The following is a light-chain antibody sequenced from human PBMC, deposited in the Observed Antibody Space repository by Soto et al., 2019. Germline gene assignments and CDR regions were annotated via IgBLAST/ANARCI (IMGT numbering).Light chain of an antibody. CDR1: SSDVGGYNY. Sequence: QSALTQPRSVSGSPGXSXXXXXTGTSSDVGGYNYVSWYQQHPGKAPKLMIYDVSKRPSGVPDRFSGSKSGNTASLTISGLQAEDEADYYCCSYAGSYSYVFGTGTKLTVL. CDR2: DVS. V-gene: IGLV2-11*01. J-gene: IGLJ1*01. CDR3: CSYAGSYSYV.